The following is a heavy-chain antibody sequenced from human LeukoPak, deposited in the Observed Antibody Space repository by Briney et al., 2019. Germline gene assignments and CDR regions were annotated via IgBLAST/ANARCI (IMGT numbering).Heavy chain of an antibody. V-gene: IGHV5-51*01. D-gene: IGHD3-9*01. CDR2: IYPGDSDT. CDR1: GYSFPDYW. Sequence: GESLKISCKVSGYSFPDYWIGWVRQMPGKGLEWMGIIYPGDSDTRYSPSFQGQVTISADKSFSTAYLQWSSLKASDTAMYYCARLSPEAYYDILTGYFDYWGQGTLVTVSS. CDR3: ARLSPEAYYDILTGYFDY. J-gene: IGHJ4*02.